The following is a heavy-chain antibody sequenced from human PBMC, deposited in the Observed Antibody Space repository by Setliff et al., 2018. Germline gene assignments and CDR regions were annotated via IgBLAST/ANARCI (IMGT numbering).Heavy chain of an antibody. D-gene: IGHD3-3*01. V-gene: IGHV1-18*04. Sequence: ASVKVSCKASGYTFTGFYIHWVRQAPGQGLERMGWISAYNGNTNYAQKLQGRVTMTTDTSTNTAYLELRSLRYDDTAVYFCARAPRLEWILPTFDYWGQGTPVTVSS. CDR2: ISAYNGNT. CDR3: ARAPRLEWILPTFDY. CDR1: GYTFTGFY. J-gene: IGHJ4*02.